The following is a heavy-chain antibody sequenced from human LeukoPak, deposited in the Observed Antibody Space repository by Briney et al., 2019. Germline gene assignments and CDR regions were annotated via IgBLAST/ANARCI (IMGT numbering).Heavy chain of an antibody. J-gene: IGHJ4*02. D-gene: IGHD6-13*01. CDR2: IYSIGST. V-gene: IGHV4-61*02. CDR1: GGSINSGTYY. Sequence: SETLSLTCTVSGGSINSGTYYWGWIRQPAGKGLEWIGRIYSIGSTNYNPSLKSRVTISVDIAKNQFSMKLSSVTAPDTAVFYCARGPTTWYEGYFDSWGQGTLVTVSS. CDR3: ARGPTTWYEGYFDS.